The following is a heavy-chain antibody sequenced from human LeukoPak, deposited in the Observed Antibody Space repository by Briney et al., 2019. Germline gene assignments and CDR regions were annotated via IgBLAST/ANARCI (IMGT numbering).Heavy chain of an antibody. CDR3: ARVRRGYSYGYYYYYMDV. CDR1: GGSFSGYY. D-gene: IGHD5-18*01. V-gene: IGHV4-34*01. Sequence: ASETLSLTCAVYGGSFSGYYWSWIRQPPGKGLEWIGEINHSGSTNYNPSLKSRVTISVDTSKNQFSLKLSSVTAADTAVYYCARVRRGYSYGYYYYYMDVWGKGTTVTVSS. CDR2: INHSGST. J-gene: IGHJ6*03.